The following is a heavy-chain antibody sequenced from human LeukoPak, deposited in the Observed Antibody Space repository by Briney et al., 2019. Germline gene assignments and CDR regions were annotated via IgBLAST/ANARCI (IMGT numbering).Heavy chain of an antibody. CDR2: VSSSGSTI. Sequence: MLGGSLRLSCAASGFTFSDYYMSWIRQAPGKGLEWVSYVSSSGSTIYYADSVKGRFTISRDNAKNSLYLQMNSLRAEDTAVYYCARDYGLLWSFDYWGQGTLVTVSS. CDR3: ARDYGLLWSFDY. D-gene: IGHD3-10*01. V-gene: IGHV3-11*04. J-gene: IGHJ4*02. CDR1: GFTFSDYY.